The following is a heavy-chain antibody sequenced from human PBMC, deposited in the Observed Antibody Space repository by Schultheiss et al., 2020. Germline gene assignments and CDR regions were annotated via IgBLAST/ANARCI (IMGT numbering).Heavy chain of an antibody. CDR1: GGSISSSSYY. D-gene: IGHD6-6*01. J-gene: IGHJ4*02. Sequence: SETLSLTCTVSGGSISSSSYYWSWIRQPPGKGLEWIGYIYYSGSTYYNPSLKSRVTISVDTSKNQFSLRLSSVTAADTAVFYCARIGTTASRPVDYWGQGTLVTVSS. CDR3: ARIGTTASRPVDY. V-gene: IGHV4-30-4*01. CDR2: IYYSGST.